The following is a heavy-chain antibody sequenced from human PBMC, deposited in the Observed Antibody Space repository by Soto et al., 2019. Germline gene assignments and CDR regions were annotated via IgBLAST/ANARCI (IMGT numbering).Heavy chain of an antibody. CDR3: TRLLTGTTPIDY. D-gene: IGHD1-20*01. V-gene: IGHV3-73*02. CDR2: IRSKANSYAT. J-gene: IGHJ4*02. CDR1: GFTFSGSA. Sequence: EVQLVESGGGLVQPGGSLKLSCAASGFTFSGSAMHWVRQASGKGLEWVGRIRSKANSYATAYAVSVKGRFTISRDDSKNTAYLQMNRLNAEDTAVYYGTRLLTGTTPIDYLGQGTLVTDSS.